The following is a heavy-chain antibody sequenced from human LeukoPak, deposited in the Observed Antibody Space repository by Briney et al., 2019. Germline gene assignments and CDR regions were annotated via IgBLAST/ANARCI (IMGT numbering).Heavy chain of an antibody. CDR3: AKGHYYDSSGYSYYFDY. J-gene: IGHJ4*02. V-gene: IGHV3-23*01. CDR1: GFTFSSYA. Sequence: GGSLRLSCAASGFTFSSYAMSWVRQAPGKGLEWVSAISGSGGSTYYADSVKGRFTISRGNSKNTLYLQMNSLRAEDPAVYYCAKGHYYDSSGYSYYFDYWGQGTLVTVSS. D-gene: IGHD3-22*01. CDR2: ISGSGGST.